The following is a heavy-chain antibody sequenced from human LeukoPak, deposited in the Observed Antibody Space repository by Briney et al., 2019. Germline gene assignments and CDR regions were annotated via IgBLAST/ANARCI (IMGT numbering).Heavy chain of an antibody. CDR2: IIPIFGTA. Sequence: SVKVSCKASGGTFSSYAISWVRQAPGQGLEWMGRIIPIFGTANYAQKFQGRVTITTDESTSTAYMELSSLRSEDTAVYYCARGRDFSSNYYYYMDVWGKGTTVTVSS. CDR3: ARGRDFSSNYYYYMDV. V-gene: IGHV1-69*05. J-gene: IGHJ6*03. CDR1: GGTFSSYA. D-gene: IGHD3-3*01.